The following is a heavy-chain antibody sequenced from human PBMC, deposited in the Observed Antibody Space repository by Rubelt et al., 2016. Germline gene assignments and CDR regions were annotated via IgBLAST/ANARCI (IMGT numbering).Heavy chain of an antibody. Sequence: QVQLQESGPGLVKPSETLSLTCTVFGASMSDFRVSWIRQSAAKGLEWIGRAFSNGNTMYNPSLESRVTVSVDTSKKQFSLTLTSVTAAETAIYYCARDYFGTPGNWFNPWGQGTLVTVSS. CDR3: ARDYFGTPGNWFNP. V-gene: IGHV4-4*07. D-gene: IGHD1-7*01. CDR1: GASMSDFR. J-gene: IGHJ5*02. CDR2: AFSNGNT.